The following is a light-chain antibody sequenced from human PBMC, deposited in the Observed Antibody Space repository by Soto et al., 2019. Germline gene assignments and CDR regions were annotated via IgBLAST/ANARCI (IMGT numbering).Light chain of an antibody. CDR3: QSYDKRLTAYV. CDR2: FDS. Sequence: QSVLTQPPSASGTPGQRVTISCSGATSNIGTNFVYWYQQFPGTAPKLLLYFDSQRPSGVPDRFSGSRSGTSASLAITGLQAEDEGHYYCQSYDKRLTAYVFGTGTKLTVL. CDR1: TSNIGTNF. J-gene: IGLJ1*01. V-gene: IGLV1-44*01.